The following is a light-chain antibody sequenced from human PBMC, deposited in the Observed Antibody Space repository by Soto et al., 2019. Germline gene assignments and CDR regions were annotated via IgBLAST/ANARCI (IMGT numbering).Light chain of an antibody. V-gene: IGKV3-20*01. CDR2: GAY. Sequence: EVVLTQSPGTLSLSPGERGTLSCRASQSVSSAQLVWYQQKPGQAPMLLIYGAYNRATGIPDRFSGSGSGTDFTLTISRLEPEDFAVYYCQHYDGSPLTFGGGTKVEVK. CDR3: QHYDGSPLT. CDR1: QSVSSAQ. J-gene: IGKJ4*01.